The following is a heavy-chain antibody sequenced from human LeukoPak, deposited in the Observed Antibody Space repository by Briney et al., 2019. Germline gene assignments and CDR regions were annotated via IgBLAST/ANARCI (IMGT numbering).Heavy chain of an antibody. J-gene: IGHJ4*02. CDR3: ARDHRMLP. CDR1: GFTFSSYS. Sequence: GGSLRLSCAASGFTFSSYSMNWVRQAPGKGLEWVSSISGSSSYIYYADSVKGRFTISRDNAKNSLYLQMNSLRAEDTAVYYCARDHRMLPGGQGTLVTVSS. D-gene: IGHD3-16*01. CDR2: ISGSSSYI. V-gene: IGHV3-21*01.